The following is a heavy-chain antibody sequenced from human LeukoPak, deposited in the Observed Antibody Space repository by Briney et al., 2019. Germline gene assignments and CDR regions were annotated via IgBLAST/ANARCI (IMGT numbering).Heavy chain of an antibody. J-gene: IGHJ4*02. D-gene: IGHD1-26*01. CDR3: ARVALGPTVDY. V-gene: IGHV4-39*07. CDR2: IYYSGST. Sequence: PSETLSLTCTVSGGSISSSSYYWGWIRQPPGKGLEWIGTIYYSGSTYYNPSLKSRVTISVDTSKNQFSLKLSSVTAADTAVYYCARVALGPTVDYWGQGTLVTVSS. CDR1: GGSISSSSYY.